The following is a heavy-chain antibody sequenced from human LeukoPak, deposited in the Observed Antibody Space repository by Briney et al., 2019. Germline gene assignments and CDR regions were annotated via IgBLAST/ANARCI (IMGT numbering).Heavy chain of an antibody. CDR1: GASISRGSYF. Sequence: PSETLSLTCTVSGASISRGSYFWNWVRQPPGRGLEWIGRVYTTGSTTYNSSLKSRVTISIDTSKNQVSLKLTSVTAADTAVYYCARDGGNRSWYSNWGQGTQVTVSS. CDR3: ARDGGNRSWYSN. V-gene: IGHV4-61*02. J-gene: IGHJ4*02. CDR2: VYTTGST. D-gene: IGHD4-11*01.